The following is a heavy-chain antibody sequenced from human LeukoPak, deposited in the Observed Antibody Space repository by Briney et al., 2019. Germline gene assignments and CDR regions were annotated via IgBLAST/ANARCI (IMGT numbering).Heavy chain of an antibody. CDR3: AKTYSSSRAHYYYYYYMDV. CDR2: ISGSGGSP. D-gene: IGHD6-13*01. CDR1: GFSFSSYA. V-gene: IGHV3-23*01. Sequence: GGSLRLSCAASGFSFSSYAMSWVRQAPGKGLEWVSAISGSGGSPYYADSVKGRFTISRDSSKNTLYLQMNSLRAEDTAVYYCAKTYSSSRAHYYYYYYMDVWGKGTTVTISS. J-gene: IGHJ6*03.